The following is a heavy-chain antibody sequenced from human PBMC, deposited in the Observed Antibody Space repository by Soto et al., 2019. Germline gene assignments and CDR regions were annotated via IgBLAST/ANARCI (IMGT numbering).Heavy chain of an antibody. CDR1: GFTFSGYW. V-gene: IGHV3-7*01. CDR3: ARDQGYGDYDY. Sequence: GGSLRVSWAASGFTFSGYWMSWVRQPPGKGLEWVANIKQDGSEKNYVDSVKGRFTISRDNAKKSLYLQMNSLRAEDTAVYYCARDQGYGDYDYWGQGTQVTVSS. CDR2: IKQDGSEK. D-gene: IGHD4-17*01. J-gene: IGHJ4*02.